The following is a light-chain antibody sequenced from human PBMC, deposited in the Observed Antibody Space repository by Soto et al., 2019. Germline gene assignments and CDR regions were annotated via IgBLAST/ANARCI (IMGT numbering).Light chain of an antibody. V-gene: IGKV1-9*01. CDR2: GAY. J-gene: IGKJ5*01. CDR1: QDLDNY. Sequence: DIQLSQSPSLLSASVGDGVTITCRASQDLDNYLAWYRQTPGEAPKLLIYGAYTLQSGVPRRFSGAGSGTEFSLTISSLQPEDFAIYYCQQLNGSPPITFGQGTRLEI. CDR3: QQLNGSPPIT.